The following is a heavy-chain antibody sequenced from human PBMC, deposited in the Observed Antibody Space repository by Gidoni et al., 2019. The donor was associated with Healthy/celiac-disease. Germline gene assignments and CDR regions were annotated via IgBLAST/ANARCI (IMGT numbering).Heavy chain of an antibody. CDR2: IYYSGST. D-gene: IGHD3-16*01. CDR3: ARDMITFGGVH. Sequence: QLQLQESGPGLVKPSETLSLTCTVSGGSISSSSYYWGWIRQPPGKGLEWIGSIYYSGSTYYNPSLKSRVTISVDTSKNQFSLKLSSVTAADTAVYYCARDMITFGGVHWGQGTLVTVSS. J-gene: IGHJ4*02. CDR1: GGSISSSSYY. V-gene: IGHV4-39*02.